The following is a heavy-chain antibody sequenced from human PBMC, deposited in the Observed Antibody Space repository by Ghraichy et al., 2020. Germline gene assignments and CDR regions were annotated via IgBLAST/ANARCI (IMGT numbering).Heavy chain of an antibody. CDR2: IYYSGST. CDR1: GGSISSYY. CDR3: ARNYYYYYMDV. V-gene: IGHV4-59*01. Sequence: SETLSLTCTVSGGSISSYYWSWIRQPPGKGLEWIGYIYYSGSTNYNPSLKSRVTISVDTSKNQFSLKLSSVTAADTAVYYCARNYYYYYMDVWGKGTTVTVSS. J-gene: IGHJ6*03.